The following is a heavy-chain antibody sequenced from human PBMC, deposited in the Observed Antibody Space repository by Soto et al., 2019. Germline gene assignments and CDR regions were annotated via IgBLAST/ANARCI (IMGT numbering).Heavy chain of an antibody. CDR3: ANGIVGATNDY. J-gene: IGHJ4*02. CDR2: ISGSGGST. CDR1: GFTLSSYA. D-gene: IGHD1-26*01. V-gene: IGHV3-23*01. Sequence: GGSLRLSCAASGFTLSSYAMSWVRQAPGKGLEWVSAISGSGGSTYYADSVKGRFTISRDNSKNTMYLQMNSLRAEDTAVYYCANGIVGATNDYWGQGTLVTVSS.